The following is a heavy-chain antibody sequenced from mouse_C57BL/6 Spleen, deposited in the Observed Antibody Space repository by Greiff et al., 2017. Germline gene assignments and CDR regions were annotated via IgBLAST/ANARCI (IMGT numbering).Heavy chain of an antibody. D-gene: IGHD2-1*01. CDR1: GYTFTSYW. CDR2: IDPSDSYT. J-gene: IGHJ1*03. CDR3: ARRGGNSSYWYFDV. Sequence: QVQLQQPGAELVKPGASVKLSCKASGYTFTSYWMQWVKQRPGQGLEWIGEIDPSDSYTNYTQKFKGKATLTVDTSSSTAYMQLSSLTSEDSAVYYCARRGGNSSYWYFDVWGTGTTVTVSS. V-gene: IGHV1-50*01.